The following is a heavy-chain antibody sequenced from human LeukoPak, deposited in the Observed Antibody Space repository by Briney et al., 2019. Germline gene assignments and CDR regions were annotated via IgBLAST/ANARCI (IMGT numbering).Heavy chain of an antibody. CDR2: IIPIFGTS. D-gene: IGHD4/OR15-4a*01. J-gene: IGHJ4*02. CDR1: GGTFNTYA. CDR3: ARASVEMTMVSSLDY. Sequence: SVKVSCKASGGTFNTYALNWVRQAPGQGLEWMGGIIPIFGTSNYAQKFQGRVTITADESTSTAYMEVSSLRSEDTAVYYCARASVEMTMVSSLDYWGQGTLVTVSS. V-gene: IGHV1-69*01.